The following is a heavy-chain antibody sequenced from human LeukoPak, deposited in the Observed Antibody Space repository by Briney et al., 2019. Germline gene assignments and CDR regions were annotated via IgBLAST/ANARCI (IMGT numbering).Heavy chain of an antibody. CDR1: GFTVSSNY. D-gene: IGHD6-19*01. Sequence: GGSLRLSCAASGFTVSSNYMSWVRQAPGKGLEWVSVIYSGGSTYYADSVKGRFTISRDNSKNTLYLQMNSLRAEDTAVYYCAKETWGLAVAGFDYWGQGTLVTVSS. CDR3: AKETWGLAVAGFDY. CDR2: IYSGGST. J-gene: IGHJ4*02. V-gene: IGHV3-66*01.